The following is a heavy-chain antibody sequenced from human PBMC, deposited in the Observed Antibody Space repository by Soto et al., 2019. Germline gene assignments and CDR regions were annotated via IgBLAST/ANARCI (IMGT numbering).Heavy chain of an antibody. J-gene: IGHJ6*02. Sequence: GGSLRLSCAASGFTFSSYGMHWVRQAPGKGLEWVAVISYDGSNKYYADSVKGRFTISRDNSKNTLYLQMNSLRAEDTAVYYCANTWRAYSRRDMHVWCPAPTVTVSS. CDR1: GFTFSSYG. CDR2: ISYDGSNK. D-gene: IGHD6-13*01. CDR3: ANTWRAYSRRDMHV. V-gene: IGHV3-30*18.